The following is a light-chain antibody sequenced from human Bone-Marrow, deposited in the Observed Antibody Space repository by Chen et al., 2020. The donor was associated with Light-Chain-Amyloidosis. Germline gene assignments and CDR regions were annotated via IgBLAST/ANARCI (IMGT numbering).Light chain of an antibody. J-gene: IGLJ1*01. Sequence: QSALTQPASVSGSPGHSITISCTGTSGDVGTYNYVSWYQQHPGKATKVMIYAVSNRPSGVSNRFSGSKSGNTASLTISGLQAEDEADYYCSSFTSSSSYVFGPGTKVTVL. CDR3: SSFTSSSSYV. CDR1: SGDVGTYNY. CDR2: AVS. V-gene: IGLV2-14*01.